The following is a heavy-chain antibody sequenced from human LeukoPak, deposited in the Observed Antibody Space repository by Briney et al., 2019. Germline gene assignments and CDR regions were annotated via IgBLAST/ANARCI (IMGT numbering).Heavy chain of an antibody. V-gene: IGHV4-61*02. CDR1: GGSISSSTYY. CDR3: AKGPYNNFFDS. D-gene: IGHD5-24*01. CDR2: IYISGRT. Sequence: SETLSLTCTVSGGSISSSTYYWSWIRQPAGKGLEWIGRIYISGRTNYNPSLESRVTLSLDTSKNQFSLKLRSATAADTAVYYCAKGPYNNFFDSWGHGTLVTVSS. J-gene: IGHJ4*01.